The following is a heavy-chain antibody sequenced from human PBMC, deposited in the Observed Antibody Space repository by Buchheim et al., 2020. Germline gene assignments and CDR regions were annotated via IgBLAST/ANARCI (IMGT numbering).Heavy chain of an antibody. V-gene: IGHV3-30*18. CDR1: GFIFSSYG. CDR2: ISYDGSNK. J-gene: IGHJ6*02. Sequence: QVQLVESGGGVVQPGRSLRLSCAASGFIFSSYGMHWVRQAPGKGLEWVAVISYDGSNKYYADSVKGRFTISRDNSKNTLSLQMNSLRAEDTAVYYCAKAGHSSGWYEYFYYYYGMDVWGQGTT. D-gene: IGHD6-19*01. CDR3: AKAGHSSGWYEYFYYYYGMDV.